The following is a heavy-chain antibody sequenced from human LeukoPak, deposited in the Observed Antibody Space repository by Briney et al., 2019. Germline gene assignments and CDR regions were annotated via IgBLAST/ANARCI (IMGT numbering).Heavy chain of an antibody. CDR3: ARDRYCTNGVCYDMDV. CDR2: IKQDGSEK. D-gene: IGHD2-8*01. CDR1: GFTFTTYW. Sequence: GGSLRLSCAASGFTFTTYWMSWVRQAPGKGLEWVANIKQDGSEKYYVDSVKGRFTISRDNAKNSLYLQMNSLRAEDTAVYYCARDRYCTNGVCYDMDVWGKGTTVTVSS. V-gene: IGHV3-7*01. J-gene: IGHJ6*03.